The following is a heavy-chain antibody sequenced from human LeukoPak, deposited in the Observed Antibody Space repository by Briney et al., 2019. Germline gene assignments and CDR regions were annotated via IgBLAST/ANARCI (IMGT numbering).Heavy chain of an antibody. J-gene: IGHJ4*02. Sequence: GGSLRLSCAASGFTFSNYATHWVRQAPGKGLEWVAVISYDESDKYYPDSVRGRFTISRDNSKNTLYLQVNSLRAEDTAVYYCARGSSIHITMLRGVINYWGQGTLVTVSS. V-gene: IGHV3-30-3*01. CDR1: GFTFSNYA. CDR3: ARGSSIHITMLRGVINY. CDR2: ISYDESDK. D-gene: IGHD3-10*01.